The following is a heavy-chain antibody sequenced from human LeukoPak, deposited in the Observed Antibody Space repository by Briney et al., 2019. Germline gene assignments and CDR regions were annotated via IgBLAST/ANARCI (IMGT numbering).Heavy chain of an antibody. CDR2: ISGYNDNA. J-gene: IGHJ4*02. Sequence: ASVKVSCKASGYIFTSYGISWVRQAPGLGLEWVGWISGYNDNAHYAQKLQGRVTMTRETSTSTVYMELRSLSSDDTAIYYCARDGNDVMDYWGQGTQVTVSS. V-gene: IGHV1-18*01. CDR3: ARDGNDVMDY. CDR1: GYIFTSYG. D-gene: IGHD1-1*01.